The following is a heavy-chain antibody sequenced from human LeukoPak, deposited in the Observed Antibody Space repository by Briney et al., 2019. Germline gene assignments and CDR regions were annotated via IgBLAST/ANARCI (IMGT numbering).Heavy chain of an antibody. D-gene: IGHD1-26*01. CDR2: ISSNGANT. V-gene: IGHV3-64*04. CDR3: AKAPRSSGASENNWFDP. Sequence: GGSLRLSCSASGFTFNRFYLHWVRQAPGKGLEFVSHISSNGANTYYADSVRGRFTISRDNSMNTLYLQMNTLRAEDTAVYYCAKAPRSSGASENNWFDPWGQGTLVTVSS. J-gene: IGHJ5*02. CDR1: GFTFNRFY.